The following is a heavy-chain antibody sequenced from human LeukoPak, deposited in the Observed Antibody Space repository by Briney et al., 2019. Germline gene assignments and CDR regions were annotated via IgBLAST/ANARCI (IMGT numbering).Heavy chain of an antibody. V-gene: IGHV3-48*03. CDR1: GFAFSDYE. Sequence: GGSLRLSCASSGFAFSDYEMNWVRQAPGKGLEWVSYISSSGSIIYYADSVKGRFTISRDNAKRSLFLQMNSLRVEDTAVYYCARTMWGFDYWGQGALVTVSS. CDR3: ARTMWGFDY. J-gene: IGHJ4*02. CDR2: ISSSGSII. D-gene: IGHD7-27*01.